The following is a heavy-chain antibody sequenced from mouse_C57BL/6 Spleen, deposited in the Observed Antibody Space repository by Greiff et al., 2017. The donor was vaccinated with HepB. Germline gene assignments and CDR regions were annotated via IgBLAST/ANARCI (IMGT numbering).Heavy chain of an antibody. Sequence: QVQLQQPGAELVKPGASVKLSCKASGYTFTSYWMHWVKQRPGQGLEWIGMIHPNSGSTNYNEKFKSKATLTVDKSSSTAYMQLSSLTSEDSAVYYCALGWPGSYYYAMDYWGQGTSVTVSS. D-gene: IGHD3-2*02. J-gene: IGHJ4*01. CDR2: IHPNSGST. V-gene: IGHV1-64*01. CDR3: ALGWPGSYYYAMDY. CDR1: GYTFTSYW.